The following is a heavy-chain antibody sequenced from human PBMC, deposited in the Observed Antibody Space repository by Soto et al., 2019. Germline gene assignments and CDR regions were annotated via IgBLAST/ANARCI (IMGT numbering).Heavy chain of an antibody. Sequence: PGGSLRLSCAASGFTFSSYSMNWVRQAPGKGLEWVSSISSSSSYIYYADSVKGRFTTSRDNAKNSLYLQMNSLRAEDTAVYYCASWQWLGDDAFDIWGQGTMVTVSS. CDR2: ISSSSSYI. D-gene: IGHD6-19*01. CDR3: ASWQWLGDDAFDI. CDR1: GFTFSSYS. V-gene: IGHV3-21*01. J-gene: IGHJ3*02.